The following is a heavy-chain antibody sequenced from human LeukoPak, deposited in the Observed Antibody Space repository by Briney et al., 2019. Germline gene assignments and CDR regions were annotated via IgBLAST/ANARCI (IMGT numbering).Heavy chain of an antibody. Sequence: SETLSLTCTVSGGSISSYYWSWIRQPPGKGLEWIGYIYYSGSTNYNPSLKSRVTISVDTSKNQFSLKLSSVTAADTAVYYCARTVVPAARGDWFDPWGQGTLVTVSS. CDR2: IYYSGST. J-gene: IGHJ5*02. CDR3: ARTVVPAARGDWFDP. D-gene: IGHD2-2*01. V-gene: IGHV4-59*01. CDR1: GGSISSYY.